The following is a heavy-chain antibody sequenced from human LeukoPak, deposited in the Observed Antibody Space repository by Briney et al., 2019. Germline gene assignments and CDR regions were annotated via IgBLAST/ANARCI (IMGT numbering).Heavy chain of an antibody. CDR1: GFTFSDYY. CDR3: AKDATVTVFRLWYMDV. J-gene: IGHJ6*03. V-gene: IGHV3-11*04. Sequence: KPGGSLRLSCAASGFTFSDYYMSWIRQAPGKGLEWVSYISSSGSTIYYADSVKGRFTISRDNAKNSLYLQMNSLRAEDTAVYYCAKDATVTVFRLWYMDVWGKGTTVTVSS. CDR2: ISSSGSTI. D-gene: IGHD5-24*01.